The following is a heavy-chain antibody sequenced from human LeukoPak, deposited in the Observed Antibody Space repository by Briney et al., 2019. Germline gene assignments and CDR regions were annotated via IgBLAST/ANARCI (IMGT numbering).Heavy chain of an antibody. CDR2: ISAYNGNT. D-gene: IGHD6-13*01. Sequence: ASVKVSCKASGYTFTSYGISWVRQAPGQGLEWMGCISAYNGNTNYAQKLQGRVTMTTDTSTSTAYMELRSLRSDDTAVYYCARVSAAAGLNNWFDPWGQGTLVTVSS. CDR1: GYTFTSYG. V-gene: IGHV1-18*01. J-gene: IGHJ5*02. CDR3: ARVSAAAGLNNWFDP.